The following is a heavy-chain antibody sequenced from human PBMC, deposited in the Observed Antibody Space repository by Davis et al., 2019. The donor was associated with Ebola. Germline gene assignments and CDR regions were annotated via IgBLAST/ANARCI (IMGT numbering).Heavy chain of an antibody. Sequence: GGSLRLSCAASGFTLNNYAMHWVRQSPGTGLEWVAVMSYDGITKYYADSVKGRFTISRHNSKNTLYLQMNSLRAEDTAVYYCAGVYAIPYYYYGMDVWGQGTTVTVSS. CDR3: AGVYAIPYYYYGMDV. V-gene: IGHV3-30*14. J-gene: IGHJ6*02. CDR2: MSYDGITK. CDR1: GFTLNNYA. D-gene: IGHD2-8*01.